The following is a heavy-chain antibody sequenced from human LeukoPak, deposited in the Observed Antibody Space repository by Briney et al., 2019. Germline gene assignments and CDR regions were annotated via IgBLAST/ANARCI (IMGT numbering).Heavy chain of an antibody. J-gene: IGHJ6*03. V-gene: IGHV4-59*08. CDR3: ARHGGWSSGLLRIYYMDV. Sequence: SETLSLTCTVSGGSISSYYWSWIRQPPGKGVEWIGYIYYSGSTNYNPSLKSRVTISVDTSKNQFSLKLSSVTAADTAVYYCARHGGWSSGLLRIYYMDVWGKGTTVTISS. D-gene: IGHD3-22*01. CDR1: GGSISSYY. CDR2: IYYSGST.